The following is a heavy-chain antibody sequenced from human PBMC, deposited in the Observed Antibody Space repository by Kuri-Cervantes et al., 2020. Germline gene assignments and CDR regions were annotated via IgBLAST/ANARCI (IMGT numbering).Heavy chain of an antibody. V-gene: IGHV3-23*01. CDR1: GFTFSTYA. CDR3: AKKGGSIAPRPGYLSNY. Sequence: GESLKISCAGSGFTFSTYAMSWVRQAPGKGLEWVSHISGSGGSTYYADSVKGRFTISRDNSKNTLYLQMNSLRAEDTAVYYCAKKGGSIAPRPGYLSNYWGQGTLVTVSS. CDR2: ISGSGGST. J-gene: IGHJ4*02. D-gene: IGHD6-6*01.